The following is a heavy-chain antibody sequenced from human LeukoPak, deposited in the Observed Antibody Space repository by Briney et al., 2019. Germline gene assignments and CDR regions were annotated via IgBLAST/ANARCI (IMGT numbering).Heavy chain of an antibody. CDR3: AGLPTVVTSAYYDLDV. Sequence: SETLSLTCTVSGASINSYYWTWIRQPPGKGLEWIGHIYYSGSTDYNPSLESRVTISIDTSKTQFSLKVNSVTAADTAVYYCAGLPTVVTSAYYDLDVWGQGTTVIVSS. CDR2: IYYSGST. J-gene: IGHJ6*02. V-gene: IGHV4-59*08. D-gene: IGHD4-23*01. CDR1: GASINSYY.